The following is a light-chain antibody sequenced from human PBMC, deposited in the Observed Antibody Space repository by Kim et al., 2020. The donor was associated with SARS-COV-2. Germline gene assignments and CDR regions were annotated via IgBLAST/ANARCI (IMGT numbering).Light chain of an antibody. J-gene: IGLJ3*02. Sequence: QTVVTQEPSFSVSPGGTVTLTCGLRSGSVSIDHYPSWYQHTPGQTPRTLIYNTNTRSSGVPDRFSGSILGNKAALTITGAQADDEADYYCVLYLGSGFWAFGGGTTLAVL. CDR2: NTN. CDR1: SGSVSIDHY. CDR3: VLYLGSGFWA. V-gene: IGLV8-61*01.